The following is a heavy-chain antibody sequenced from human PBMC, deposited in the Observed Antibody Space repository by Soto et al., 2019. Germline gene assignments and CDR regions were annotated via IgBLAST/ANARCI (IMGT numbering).Heavy chain of an antibody. Sequence: QVQLVESGGGVVQPGRSLRLSCAASGFTFSSYALHWVRQAPGKGLEWVALIWYDGSNKYYADSVKGRFTISRDNSKNTLYLQMNSRRAEDTAVYYCARSFYCDYDYYGMDVWGQGTTVTVSS. D-gene: IGHD1-26*01. J-gene: IGHJ6*02. CDR3: ARSFYCDYDYYGMDV. V-gene: IGHV3-33*01. CDR2: IWYDGSNK. CDR1: GFTFSSYA.